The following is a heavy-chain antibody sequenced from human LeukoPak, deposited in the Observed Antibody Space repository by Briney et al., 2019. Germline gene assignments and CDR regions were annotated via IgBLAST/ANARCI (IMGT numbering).Heavy chain of an antibody. CDR2: INHSGST. D-gene: IGHD2-2*01. CDR3: ARSYRVGYCSSTSCRRLDYYYYGMDV. CDR1: GGSFSGYY. J-gene: IGHJ6*02. V-gene: IGHV4-34*01. Sequence: PSETLSLTCAVYGGSFSGYYWSWIRQPPGKGLEWIGEINHSGSTNYNPSLKSRVTISVDTSKNQFSLKLSSVTAADTAVYYCARSYRVGYCSSTSCRRLDYYYYGMDVWGQGTTVTVSS.